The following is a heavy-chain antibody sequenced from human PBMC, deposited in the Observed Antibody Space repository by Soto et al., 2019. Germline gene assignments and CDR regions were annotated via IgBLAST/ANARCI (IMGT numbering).Heavy chain of an antibody. CDR3: AREGVDGSGSKLFYAFDI. V-gene: IGHV4-59*12. CDR1: GGSISRYY. J-gene: IGHJ3*02. CDR2: ISYSGST. Sequence: SETLSLTCTVSGGSISRYYCNWIRQPPGKGLEWIGYISYSGSTNYNPSLKSRVTISVDTSKNQFSLKLSSVTAADTAVYYCAREGVDGSGSKLFYAFDIWGQGTMVTVSS. D-gene: IGHD3-10*01.